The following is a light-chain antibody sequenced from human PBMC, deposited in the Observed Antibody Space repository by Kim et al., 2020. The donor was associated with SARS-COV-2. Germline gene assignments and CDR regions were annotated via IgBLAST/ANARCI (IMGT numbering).Light chain of an antibody. Sequence: GQKVTISCSGSGPNIGNSPVSWYQQLPGMPPKLLIYDNNKRPSGIPDRFSGSKSGTSATLGIAGLQTGDEADYYCGTWDISLSDVVFGGGTKVTVL. V-gene: IGLV1-51*01. CDR1: GPNIGNSP. J-gene: IGLJ2*01. CDR3: GTWDISLSDVV. CDR2: DNN.